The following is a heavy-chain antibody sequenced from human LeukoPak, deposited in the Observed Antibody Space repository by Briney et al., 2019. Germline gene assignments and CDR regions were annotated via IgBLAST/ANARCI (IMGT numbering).Heavy chain of an antibody. D-gene: IGHD4-17*01. CDR2: IYYSGST. CDR1: GGSISSSSYY. V-gene: IGHV4-39*07. J-gene: IGHJ4*02. Sequence: PSETLSLTCTVSGGSISSSSYYWGWIRQPPGKGLEWIGSIYYSGSTYYNPSLKSRVTISVDTSKNQFSLKLSSVTAADTAVYYCARDSSNYGDSYYFDYWGQGTLVTVSS. CDR3: ARDSSNYGDSYYFDY.